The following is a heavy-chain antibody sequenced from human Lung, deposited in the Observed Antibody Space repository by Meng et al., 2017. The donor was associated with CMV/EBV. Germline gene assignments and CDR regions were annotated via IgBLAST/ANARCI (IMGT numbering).Heavy chain of an antibody. CDR2: INHSGST. CDR1: GGSFSGYT. D-gene: IGHD2/OR15-2a*01. CDR3: ARGFLSFVRVFDY. Sequence: QGQQHQGGQGRLKPSETLSLTCAGYGGSFSGYTWSWIRQPPGKGLEWIGEINHSGSTNYNPSLKSRVTISVDTSKNQFSLKLSSVTAADTAVYYCARGFLSFVRVFDYWGQGTLVTVSS. V-gene: IGHV4-34*01. J-gene: IGHJ4*02.